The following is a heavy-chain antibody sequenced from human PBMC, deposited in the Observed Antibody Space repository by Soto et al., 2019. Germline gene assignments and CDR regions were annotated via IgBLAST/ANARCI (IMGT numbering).Heavy chain of an antibody. D-gene: IGHD3-22*01. CDR3: ARDGIPNYYDSSGPQNWFDP. V-gene: IGHV4-61*01. CDR2: ISYSGST. CDR1: GGSVSSASFY. J-gene: IGHJ5*02. Sequence: SETLSLTCTVSGGSVSSASFYWNWIRQPPGKGLEWIGYISYSGSTNYNPSLRSRVTISVDTSKNQFSLRLTSATAADTAVYYCARDGIPNYYDSSGPQNWFDPWGQGTLVTVSS.